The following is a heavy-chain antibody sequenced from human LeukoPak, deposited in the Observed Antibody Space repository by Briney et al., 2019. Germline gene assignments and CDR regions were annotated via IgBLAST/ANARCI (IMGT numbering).Heavy chain of an antibody. CDR2: INAGNGNT. CDR1: GYTFTSYA. J-gene: IGHJ4*02. V-gene: IGHV1-3*01. D-gene: IGHD3-22*01. Sequence: ASVKVSCKASGYTFTSYAMHWVRQAPGQRLEWMGWINAGNGNTKYSQKFQGRVTMTRNTSISTAYMELSSLRSEDTAVYYCARADYYDSSGYYYWGQGTLVTVSS. CDR3: ARADYYDSSGYYY.